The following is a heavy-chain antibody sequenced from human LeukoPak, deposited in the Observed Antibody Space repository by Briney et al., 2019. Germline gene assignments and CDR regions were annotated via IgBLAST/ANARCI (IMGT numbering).Heavy chain of an antibody. J-gene: IGHJ4*02. V-gene: IGHV3-21*01. D-gene: IGHD6-13*01. CDR3: AGQPVHLVPLAVDY. CDR2: ISSSSSYI. Sequence: PGGSLRLSCALSGFTFCSYGMNWVCQAPGKGLEWVSSISSSSSYIYYADSVKGRFTISRDNAKNSLYMQMNSLRAADTGVCICAGQPVHLVPLAVDYWGQGTLVTVSS. CDR1: GFTFCSYG.